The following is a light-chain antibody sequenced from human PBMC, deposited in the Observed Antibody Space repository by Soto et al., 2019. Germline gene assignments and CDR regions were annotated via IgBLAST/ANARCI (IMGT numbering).Light chain of an antibody. CDR1: QDITNY. J-gene: IGKJ5*01. Sequence: DIQMTQSPSSLSASVGDRVTITCRASQDITNYLAWFQQKQGKAPKALIYTTSSLESGGPSRFSASGSRTNFTLTISSLQPEDFATYNFHQYHNYPITFGQGTRLDIK. V-gene: IGKV1-16*01. CDR2: TTS. CDR3: HQYHNYPIT.